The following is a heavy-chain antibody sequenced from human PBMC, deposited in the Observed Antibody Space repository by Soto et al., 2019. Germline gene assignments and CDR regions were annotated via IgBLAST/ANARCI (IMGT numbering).Heavy chain of an antibody. D-gene: IGHD2-15*01. V-gene: IGHV3-23*01. CDR1: GFTFSSYA. CDR3: EKEKQADGRATPRKGPFDY. J-gene: IGHJ4*02. Sequence: EVQLLESGGGLVQPGGSLRLSCAASGFTFSSYAMSWVRQAPGKGLEWVSALSGSGGSTYYADSVKGRFTISRDNSKNSMYLQMNSLRAEDTAVYYCEKEKQADGRATPRKGPFDYWGQGTLVTVSS. CDR2: LSGSGGST.